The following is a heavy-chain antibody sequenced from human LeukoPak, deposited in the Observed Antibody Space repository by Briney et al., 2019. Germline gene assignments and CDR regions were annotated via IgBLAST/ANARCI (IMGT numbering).Heavy chain of an antibody. D-gene: IGHD5-18*01. Sequence: SVKVSCKASGGTFSSYAISWVRQAPGQGLEWMGGIIPIFGTANYAQKFQGRVTSTTDESTSTAYMELSSLRSEDTAVYYCASPSPAAYSYGYFDYWGQGTLVTVSS. V-gene: IGHV1-69*05. J-gene: IGHJ4*02. CDR2: IIPIFGTA. CDR1: GGTFSSYA. CDR3: ASPSPAAYSYGYFDY.